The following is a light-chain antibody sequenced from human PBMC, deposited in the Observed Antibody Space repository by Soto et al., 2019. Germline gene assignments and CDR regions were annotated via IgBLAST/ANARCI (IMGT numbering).Light chain of an antibody. Sequence: EIVLTQSPGTLSLSPGERATLSCRASQSVSSSYLAWYQQKPGQAPRLLIYDASSRATGIPDRFSGSGSGTDFTLTISRLEPEDFAVYYCPQYGSEPPITCGQGTR. CDR2: DAS. CDR3: PQYGSEPPIT. CDR1: QSVSSSY. J-gene: IGKJ5*01. V-gene: IGKV3-20*01.